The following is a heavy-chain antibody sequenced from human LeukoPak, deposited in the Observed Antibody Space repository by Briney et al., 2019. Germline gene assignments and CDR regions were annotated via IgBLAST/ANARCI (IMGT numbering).Heavy chain of an antibody. D-gene: IGHD3-10*01. V-gene: IGHV3-66*01. J-gene: IGHJ4*02. Sequence: GGSLRLSCAASGFTVSTKHMSWVRQTPGKGLEWGSVIYSGGTTYYADSVKGRVTISRDNSKNTLYLQMNSLRVEDTAVYYCARGAITMVRAWEFDYWGQGTLVTVSS. CDR3: ARGAITMVRAWEFDY. CDR2: IYSGGTT. CDR1: GFTVSTKH.